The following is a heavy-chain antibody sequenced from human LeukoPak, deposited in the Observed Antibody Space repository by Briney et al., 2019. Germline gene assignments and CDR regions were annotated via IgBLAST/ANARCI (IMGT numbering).Heavy chain of an antibody. CDR3: ARDMSGTYSFDY. J-gene: IGHJ4*02. Sequence: PRGSLRLSCSASGFTLFWHVMHWVRQAPGKPLEYVSFIHHNGDITSYADSVRGRFTVSRDNSKNTLFLDLTSLRTDDTAVYYCARDMSGTYSFDYWGQGTLVTVSS. CDR2: IHHNGDIT. V-gene: IGHV3-64D*06. CDR1: GFTLFWHV. D-gene: IGHD1-26*01.